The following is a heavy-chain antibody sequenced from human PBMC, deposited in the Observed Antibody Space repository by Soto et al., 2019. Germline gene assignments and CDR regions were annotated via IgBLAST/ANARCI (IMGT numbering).Heavy chain of an antibody. D-gene: IGHD3-22*01. Sequence: GGSLRLSCAASGLTFNRHAMSWVRQAPGKGMEWVAAISANGASTYYADPVRGRFTISRDNSKNTLYLQMNSLRAEDTAVYYCAKDLYYYDSSGYGLTVLDYWGQGTLVTVSS. J-gene: IGHJ4*02. V-gene: IGHV3-23*01. CDR2: ISANGAST. CDR3: AKDLYYYDSSGYGLTVLDY. CDR1: GLTFNRHA.